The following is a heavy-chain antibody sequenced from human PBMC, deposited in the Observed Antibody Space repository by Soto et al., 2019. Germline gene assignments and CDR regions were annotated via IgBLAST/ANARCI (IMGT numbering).Heavy chain of an antibody. Sequence: SETLSLTCAVYGGSFSGYYWSWIRQPPGKGLEWIGEINHSGSTNYNPSLKSRVTISVDTSKNQFSLKLSSVTAADTAVYYCARGRSTRDMDVWGKGTTVTVSS. CDR2: INHSGST. V-gene: IGHV4-34*01. D-gene: IGHD2-2*01. CDR1: GGSFSGYY. J-gene: IGHJ6*03. CDR3: ARGRSTRDMDV.